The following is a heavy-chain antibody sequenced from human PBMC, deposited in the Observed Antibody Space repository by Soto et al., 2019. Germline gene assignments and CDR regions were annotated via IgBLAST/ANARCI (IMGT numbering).Heavy chain of an antibody. CDR3: GRNAIFVRGVPDEY. V-gene: IGHV3-74*03. Sequence: PGGSLRLSCAATGFTFTAYWVHWVRQAPGKGLEWVARFKSDGSGTTYTDSVKGRFSISRDNAKNTVYLQMDNLGVEDTAVYYCGRNAIFVRGVPDEYWGQGTPVTVSS. D-gene: IGHD3-10*02. J-gene: IGHJ4*02. CDR2: FKSDGSGT. CDR1: GFTFTAYW.